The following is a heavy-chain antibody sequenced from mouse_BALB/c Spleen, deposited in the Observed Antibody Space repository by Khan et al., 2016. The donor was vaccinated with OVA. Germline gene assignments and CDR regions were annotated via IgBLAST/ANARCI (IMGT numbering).Heavy chain of an antibody. CDR3: ATYGWWD. CDR2: ISSCSSTL. J-gene: IGHJ1*01. Sequence: EVELVESGGGLVQPGGSRKLSCAASGFTFSSFGMHWVRQAPEKGLEWVAYISSCSSTLYYSDTFNGRFPISIDTPHNTLFLHMTSLRSADTAMFCCATYGWWDWGAGTTVTVSS. D-gene: IGHD1-1*01. CDR1: GFTFSSFG. V-gene: IGHV5-17*02.